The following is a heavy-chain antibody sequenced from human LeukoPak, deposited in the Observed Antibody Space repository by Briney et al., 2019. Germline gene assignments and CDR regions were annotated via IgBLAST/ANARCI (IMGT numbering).Heavy chain of an antibody. Sequence: PSGTLSLTCGVSGGSVTNTNWWTWVRQPPGKGLEWIGEVHLDGRTNYNPSLKSRLTMSVDLSENHVSLKLTSVTAADTAVYYCAREGGFYRALDYSGQGALVTVSS. CDR3: AREGGFYRALDY. CDR1: GGSVTNTNW. V-gene: IGHV4-4*02. CDR2: VHLDGRT. D-gene: IGHD3-3*01. J-gene: IGHJ4*02.